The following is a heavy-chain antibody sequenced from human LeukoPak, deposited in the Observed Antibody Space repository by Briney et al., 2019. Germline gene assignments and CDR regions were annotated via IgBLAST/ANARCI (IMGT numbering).Heavy chain of an antibody. CDR1: GGSISSYY. V-gene: IGHV4-4*07. CDR3: AREGSSSWYKGRWFDP. D-gene: IGHD6-13*01. J-gene: IGHJ5*02. Sequence: PSETLSLTCTVSGGSISSYYWSWIRQPAGKGLEWIGRIYTSGSTNYNPSLKSRVTMSVDTSKNQFSLKLSSVTAADTAVYYCAREGSSSWYKGRWFDPWGQGTLVTVPS. CDR2: IYTSGST.